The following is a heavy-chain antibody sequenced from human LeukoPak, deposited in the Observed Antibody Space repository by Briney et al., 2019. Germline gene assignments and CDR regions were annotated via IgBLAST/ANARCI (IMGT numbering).Heavy chain of an antibody. Sequence: SVKVSCKASEGTFSSYTINWVRKAPGQGLEWMGRIIPFFAIVNHAQNFRGRVTITADKSTSTAYMELSSLRSEDTAVYYCVRDSLTSGYYFYWGQGTLVTVSS. CDR1: EGTFSSYT. D-gene: IGHD3-22*01. J-gene: IGHJ4*02. CDR2: IIPFFAIV. V-gene: IGHV1-69*04. CDR3: VRDSLTSGYYFY.